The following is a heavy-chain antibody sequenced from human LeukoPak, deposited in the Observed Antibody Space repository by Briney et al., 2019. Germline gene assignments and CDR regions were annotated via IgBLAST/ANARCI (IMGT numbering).Heavy chain of an antibody. V-gene: IGHV4-34*01. CDR1: GGSFSGYY. Sequence: SETLSLTCAVYGGSFSGYYWSWIRQPPGKGLEWIGEINHSGSTNYNPSLKSRVTISVDTSKNQFSLTLSSVTAADTAVYYCARDTGRGAFDIWGQGTMVTVSS. J-gene: IGHJ3*02. D-gene: IGHD5-24*01. CDR3: ARDTGRGAFDI. CDR2: INHSGST.